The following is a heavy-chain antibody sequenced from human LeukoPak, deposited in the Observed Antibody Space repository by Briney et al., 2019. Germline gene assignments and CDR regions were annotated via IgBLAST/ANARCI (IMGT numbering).Heavy chain of an antibody. CDR3: ARGYGTGSSMYYFDY. J-gene: IGHJ4*02. CDR1: GYTFTSYD. CDR2: MNPNSGNT. V-gene: IGHV1-8*01. Sequence: ASVKVSCKASGYTFTSYDINWVRQATGQGLEWMGWMNPNSGNTGYAQKFQGRVTMTRDTSISAAYMELSRLRYDDTAVYYCARGYGTGSSMYYFDYWGQGTLVTVSS. D-gene: IGHD3-10*01.